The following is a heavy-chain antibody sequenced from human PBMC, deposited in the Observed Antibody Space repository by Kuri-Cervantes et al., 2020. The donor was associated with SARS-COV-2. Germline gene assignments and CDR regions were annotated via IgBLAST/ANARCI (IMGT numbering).Heavy chain of an antibody. CDR2: IDSSSYYI. J-gene: IGHJ4*02. V-gene: IGHV3-21*01. Sequence: GESLKISCAASGFTFSGYSMNWIRQAPGKGLEWVASIDSSSYYIYHADSVKGRLTISRDNAKTSVYLQMNSLKVEDTAVYYCAREDGGELGEPFDYWGQGALVTVSS. CDR1: GFTFSGYS. D-gene: IGHD7-27*01. CDR3: AREDGGELGEPFDY.